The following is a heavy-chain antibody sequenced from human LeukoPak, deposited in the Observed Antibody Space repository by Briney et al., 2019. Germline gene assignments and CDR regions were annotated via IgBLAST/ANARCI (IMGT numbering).Heavy chain of an antibody. V-gene: IGHV3-33*01. Sequence: GGSLRLSCAASGFTFSSHGMHWVRQAPGKGLEWVAVIWYDASNKYYADSVKGRFTVSRDNSKNTLYLQMNSLRAEDTAMYYCARNLRKYGSNSEYFDYWGQGTVVTVTS. J-gene: IGHJ4*02. CDR2: IWYDASNK. CDR3: ARNLRKYGSNSEYFDY. CDR1: GFTFSSHG. D-gene: IGHD4-23*01.